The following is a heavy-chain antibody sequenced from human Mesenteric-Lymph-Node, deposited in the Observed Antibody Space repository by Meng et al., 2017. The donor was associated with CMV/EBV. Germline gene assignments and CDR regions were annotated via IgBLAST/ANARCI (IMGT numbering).Heavy chain of an antibody. J-gene: IGHJ4*02. V-gene: IGHV3-53*01. D-gene: IGHD6-13*01. CDR2: IYSGGNT. CDR1: GVTVRTSG. CDR3: AKYQGSSWGSAFGH. Sequence: GESLKISCEVFGVTVRTSGVSWVRQAPGKGLEWVSIIYSGGNTYYADSVKGRFTVSRDNSKNTLYLEMNSLRAEDTAIYYCAKYQGSSWGSAFGHWGQGMLVTVSS.